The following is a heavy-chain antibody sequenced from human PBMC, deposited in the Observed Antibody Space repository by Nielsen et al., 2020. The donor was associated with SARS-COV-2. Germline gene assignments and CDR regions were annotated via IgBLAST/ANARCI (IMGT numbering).Heavy chain of an antibody. CDR3: ARVRGGNYYYGMDV. CDR1: GFTFSSYG. J-gene: IGHJ6*02. Sequence: GESLKISCAASGFTFSSYGMHWVRQAPGKGLGWVAVISFDGSNKYYADSVKGRFTISRDNSKNTLYLQMNSLRAEDTAVYYCARVRGGNYYYGMDVWGQGTTVTVSS. D-gene: IGHD3-16*01. V-gene: IGHV3-30*03. CDR2: ISFDGSNK.